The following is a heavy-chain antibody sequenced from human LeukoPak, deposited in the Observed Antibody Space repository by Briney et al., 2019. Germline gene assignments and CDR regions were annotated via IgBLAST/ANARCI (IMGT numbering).Heavy chain of an antibody. J-gene: IGHJ4*02. Sequence: PGRSLRLSCAASGFTFSSYGMHWVRQAPGKGLEWVAVIWYDGSNKYYADSVKGRFTISRDNSKNTLYLQMNSLRAEDTAVYYCARDGVVVVPAANSIAAASPLDYWGQGTLVTVSS. CDR1: GFTFSSYG. D-gene: IGHD2-2*01. CDR2: IWYDGSNK. V-gene: IGHV3-33*01. CDR3: ARDGVVVVPAANSIAAASPLDY.